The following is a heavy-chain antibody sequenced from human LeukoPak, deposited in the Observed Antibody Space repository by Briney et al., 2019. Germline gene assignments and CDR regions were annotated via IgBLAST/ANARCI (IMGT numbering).Heavy chain of an antibody. CDR2: ISSSRSTI. CDR3: PRGCNACPFDI. V-gene: IGHV3-48*04. Sequence: GGSLRLSCAASGFTFSSYSMNWVRQAPGKGLEWVAYISSSRSTIYYADAVKCRFTISRDNANTSLSPHMNRLSAAERAVHYCPRGCNACPFDIWGQGTMVTVSS. CDR1: GFTFSSYS. J-gene: IGHJ3*02. D-gene: IGHD2/OR15-2a*01.